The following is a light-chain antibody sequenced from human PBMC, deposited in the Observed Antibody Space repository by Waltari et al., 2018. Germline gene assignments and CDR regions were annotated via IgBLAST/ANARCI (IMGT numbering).Light chain of an antibody. CDR1: QSVSRT. Sequence: EIVLTQSPGTLSLSPGERATLSCRASQSVSRTLAWYQQKPGQAPRLNIYDASSRATGIPDRFSGSGSGTDFSLTISRLEPEDFAVYYCQKYGTLPATFGQGTKVEIK. CDR2: DAS. J-gene: IGKJ1*01. CDR3: QKYGTLPAT. V-gene: IGKV3-20*01.